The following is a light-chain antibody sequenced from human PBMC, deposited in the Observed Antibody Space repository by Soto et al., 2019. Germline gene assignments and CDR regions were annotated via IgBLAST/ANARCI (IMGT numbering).Light chain of an antibody. CDR2: VGTGGIVG. CDR1: SGYSNYK. CDR3: GADHGSGSNFVGVYV. Sequence: QTVVTQPPSASASLGASVTLTCTLSSGYSNYKVDWYQQRPGKGPRFVMRVGTGGIVGSKGDGIPDRFSVLGSGLNRYLTIKNIQEEDESDYHCGADHGSGSNFVGVYVFGTGTQLTVL. J-gene: IGLJ1*01. V-gene: IGLV9-49*01.